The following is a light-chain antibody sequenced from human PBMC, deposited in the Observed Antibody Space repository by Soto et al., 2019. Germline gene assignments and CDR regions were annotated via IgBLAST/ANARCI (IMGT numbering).Light chain of an antibody. CDR1: NSNIGSNT. J-gene: IGLJ2*01. V-gene: IGLV1-44*01. CDR3: AAWDSSLRVVL. Sequence: QSVLTQPPSASGTPGQTVAISCSGSNSNIGSNTVNWYQQFPGTAPKLLIYGNNQRPSGVPDRFSGSKSDTSASLAISGLLSEDESDYYCAAWDSSLRVVLFGGGTKVTVL. CDR2: GNN.